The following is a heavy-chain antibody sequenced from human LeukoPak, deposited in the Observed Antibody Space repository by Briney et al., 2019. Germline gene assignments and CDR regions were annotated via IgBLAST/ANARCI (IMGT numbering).Heavy chain of an antibody. CDR2: IYYSGST. D-gene: IGHD4-17*01. Sequence: SETLSLTCTVSGGSISSGGYYWSWIRQHPGKGLEWIGYIYYSGSTYYNPSLKSRVTVSVDTSKNQFSLKLSSVTAADTAVYYCARGYRPGDYGFDPWGQGTLVTVSS. J-gene: IGHJ5*02. CDR1: GGSISSGGYY. V-gene: IGHV4-31*03. CDR3: ARGYRPGDYGFDP.